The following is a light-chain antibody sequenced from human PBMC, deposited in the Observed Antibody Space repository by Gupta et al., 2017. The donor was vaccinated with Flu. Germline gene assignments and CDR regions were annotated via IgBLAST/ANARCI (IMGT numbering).Light chain of an antibody. V-gene: IGLV2-14*01. Sequence: QSALHQPASVSGSPGRSTTISCTGTNSDIGAYNYVSCYQQHPGKAPKLMIFEVNNRPSGISNRFSGSKSGYTASLIISGLQAEDEALYYCISYTGSYTLFGRGTRLTVL. CDR1: NSDIGAYNY. CDR2: EVN. CDR3: ISYTGSYTL. J-gene: IGLJ2*01.